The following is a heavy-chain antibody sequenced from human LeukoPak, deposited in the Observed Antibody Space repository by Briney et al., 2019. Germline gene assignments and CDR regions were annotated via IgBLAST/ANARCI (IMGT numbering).Heavy chain of an antibody. CDR3: ARVPPPFTMYYMDV. J-gene: IGHJ6*03. CDR1: GFTFDDYT. V-gene: IGHV3-9*01. D-gene: IGHD5-24*01. CDR2: VSWNSGNI. Sequence: PGGSLRLSCAASGFTFDDYTIHWVRQVPGKGLEWVSRVSWNSGNIGYADSVKGRFTISRDSSKNTVSLQMNSLRAEDTAIYFCARVPPPFTMYYMDVWGKGTPVIVSS.